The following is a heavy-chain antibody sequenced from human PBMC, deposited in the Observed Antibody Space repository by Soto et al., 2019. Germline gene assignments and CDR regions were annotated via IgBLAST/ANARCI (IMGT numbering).Heavy chain of an antibody. V-gene: IGHV2-5*02. CDR3: ADRVLATVFGLVTKNAIYVDC. CDR1: GFSLTTSGVG. D-gene: IGHD3-3*01. CDR2: TYWDEDK. Sequence: QITLNASGPTVVRPTETLTLTCRFSGFSLTTSGVGFGWIRQSPGKPPEWLALTYWDEDKRYSASLNSRLTITEDTAKNAVVVMVCELDPTETATYYCADRVLATVFGLVTKNAIYVDCWGKGTPVAVSS. J-gene: IGHJ4*02.